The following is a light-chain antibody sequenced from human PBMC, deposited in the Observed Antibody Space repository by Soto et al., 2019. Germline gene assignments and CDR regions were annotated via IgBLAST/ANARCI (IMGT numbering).Light chain of an antibody. CDR1: QSINNW. CDR2: KAS. Sequence: DLQMTQSPSTLSASVEDRVTITCRASQSINNWLAWYQQKPGKAPKLLIYKASNLDIGVPSRFSGSGSGTEFTLTISSLQPDDFATYYCQQYDTYWTFDQGTKVEIK. V-gene: IGKV1-5*03. J-gene: IGKJ1*01. CDR3: QQYDTYWT.